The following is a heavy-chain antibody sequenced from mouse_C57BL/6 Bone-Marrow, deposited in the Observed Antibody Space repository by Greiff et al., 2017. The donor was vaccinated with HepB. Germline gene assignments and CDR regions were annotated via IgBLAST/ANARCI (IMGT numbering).Heavy chain of an antibody. Sequence: EVQLQQSGAELVRPGASVKLSCTASGFNIKDDYMHWVKQRPEQGLEWIGWIDPENGDTEYASKFQGKATITADTSSNTAYLQLSSLTSEDTAVYYCTTIDYYGSRGYWYFDVWGTGTTVTVSS. J-gene: IGHJ1*03. V-gene: IGHV14-4*01. D-gene: IGHD1-1*01. CDR1: GFNIKDDY. CDR3: TTIDYYGSRGYWYFDV. CDR2: IDPENGDT.